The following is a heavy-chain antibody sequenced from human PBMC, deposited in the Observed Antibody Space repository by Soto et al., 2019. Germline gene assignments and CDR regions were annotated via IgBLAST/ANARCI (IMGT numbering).Heavy chain of an antibody. J-gene: IGHJ5*02. D-gene: IGHD2-21*01. Sequence: PSETLSLTCTVSGGSISSGGYYWSWIRQHPGKGLEWIGYIYYSGSTYYNPSLKSRVTISVDTSKNQFSLKLSSVTAADTAVYYCARLGAYYQFLDPWGPGTLVTAPQ. CDR2: IYYSGST. CDR3: ARLGAYYQFLDP. V-gene: IGHV4-31*03. CDR1: GGSISSGGYY.